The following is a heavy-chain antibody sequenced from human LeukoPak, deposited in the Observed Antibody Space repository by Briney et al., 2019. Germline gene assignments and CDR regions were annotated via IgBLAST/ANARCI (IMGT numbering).Heavy chain of an antibody. CDR1: GGSISSYY. Sequence: PSQTLSLTCTVSGGSISSYYWSWIRQPAGKGLEWIGRIYTSGSTNYNPSLKSRVTMSVDTSKNQFSLKLSSVTAADTAVYYCARDPLTDYGDYWAFDIWGQGTMVTVSS. D-gene: IGHD4-17*01. CDR2: IYTSGST. CDR3: ARDPLTDYGDYWAFDI. V-gene: IGHV4-4*07. J-gene: IGHJ3*02.